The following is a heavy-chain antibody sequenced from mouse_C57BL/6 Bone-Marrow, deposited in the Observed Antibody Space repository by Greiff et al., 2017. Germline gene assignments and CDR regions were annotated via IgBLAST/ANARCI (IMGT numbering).Heavy chain of an antibody. Sequence: VQLQQSGAELVRPGPSVKVSCKASGYAFTNYLIEWVKQRPGQGLEWIGVINPGSGGTNYNEKFKGKATLTADKSSSTAYMQLSSLTSEDSAVYFCARRGGNFDYWGQGTTLTVSS. CDR3: ARRGGNFDY. V-gene: IGHV1-54*01. J-gene: IGHJ2*01. CDR2: INPGSGGT. CDR1: GYAFTNYL.